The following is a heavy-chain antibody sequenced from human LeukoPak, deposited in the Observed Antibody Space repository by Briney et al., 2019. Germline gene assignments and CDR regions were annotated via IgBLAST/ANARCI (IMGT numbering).Heavy chain of an antibody. CDR3: ATSIAARPGYYYYMDV. V-gene: IGHV3-48*01. J-gene: IGHJ6*03. CDR2: ISSSSSTI. Sequence: PGGSLRLSCAASGFTFSSYSMNWVRQAPGKGLEWVSYISSSSSTIYYADSVKGRFTISRDNAKNSLYLQMNSLRAEDTAVYYCATSIAARPGYYYYMDVWGKGTTVTVSS. CDR1: GFTFSSYS. D-gene: IGHD6-6*01.